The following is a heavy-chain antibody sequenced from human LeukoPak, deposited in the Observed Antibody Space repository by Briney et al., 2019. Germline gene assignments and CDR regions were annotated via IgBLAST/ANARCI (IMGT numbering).Heavy chain of an antibody. V-gene: IGHV3-48*03. D-gene: IGHD5-24*01. CDR1: GFTFSRCE. CDR2: ISTSGRSI. Sequence: GGSLRLSCAASGFTFSRCEMNWVRQAPGKGLEWISYISTSGRSIYYADSVKGRFTISRDNAKNSLYLQMNSLRAEDTAVYYCARGTQGGYNYDYWGRGTLVTVSS. J-gene: IGHJ4*02. CDR3: ARGTQGGYNYDY.